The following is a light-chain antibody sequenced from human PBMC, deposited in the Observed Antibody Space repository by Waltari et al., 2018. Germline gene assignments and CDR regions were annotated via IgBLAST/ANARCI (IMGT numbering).Light chain of an antibody. CDR2: EVS. CDR3: SFYSSGSTFLSV. V-gene: IGLV2-18*01. Sequence: QSALTQPPSVSASPGQSVTISCTGTSSDFDPYNRVPWYQQPPGTAPQLIIYEVSNRPSGLPDLYSGSKSGMTASLTISAIKAEDDVHYYCSFYSSGSTFLSVSGAGTRVPVL. J-gene: IGLJ1*01. CDR1: SSDFDPYNR.